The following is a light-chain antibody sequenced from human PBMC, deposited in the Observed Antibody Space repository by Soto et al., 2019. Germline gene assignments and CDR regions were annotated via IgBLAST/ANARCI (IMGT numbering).Light chain of an antibody. V-gene: IGKV3-20*01. J-gene: IGKJ2*01. CDR2: GAS. Sequence: EIVLTQSPGTLSLSPGERATLSCRASQSVSSSYLAWYQQKPGQAPRLLIYGASSRATGIPDRFSGSGSGTDFTLTISRLEPEDFAGYYCQQYGSSPPYTFGQGTKLDI. CDR3: QQYGSSPPYT. CDR1: QSVSSSY.